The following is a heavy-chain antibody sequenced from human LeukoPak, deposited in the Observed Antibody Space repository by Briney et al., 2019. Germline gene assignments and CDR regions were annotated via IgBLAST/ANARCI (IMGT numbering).Heavy chain of an antibody. CDR2: IKQDGSEK. CDR3: ARDLLVGGSGYHY. J-gene: IGHJ4*02. Sequence: GGSLRLSCAASGFTFSSYWMSWVRQAPGKGLEWVANIKQDGSEKYYVDSVKGRFTISRDNAKNSLYLQMNSLRAEDTAVYYCARDLLVGGSGYHYWGQGTLVTVSS. V-gene: IGHV3-7*01. CDR1: GFTFSSYW. D-gene: IGHD3-22*01.